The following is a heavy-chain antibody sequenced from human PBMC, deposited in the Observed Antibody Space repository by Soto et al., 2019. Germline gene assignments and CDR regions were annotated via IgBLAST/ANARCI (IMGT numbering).Heavy chain of an antibody. D-gene: IGHD2-15*01. CDR1: GFTFSDHY. CDR3: ARPYSTGWDYFDY. V-gene: IGHV3-72*01. J-gene: IGHJ4*02. Sequence: EVQLVESGGGLVQPGGSLRLSCAASGFTFSDHYMDWVRQAPGKGLEWVGRTRNKANSYTTEYAASVKGRFTISRDDSTNSLYLQMNSLKTEDTAVYYCARPYSTGWDYFDYCGQGTLVTVSS. CDR2: TRNKANSYTT.